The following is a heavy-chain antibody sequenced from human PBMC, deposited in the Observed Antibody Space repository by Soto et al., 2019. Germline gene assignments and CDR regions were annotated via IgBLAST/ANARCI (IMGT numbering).Heavy chain of an antibody. J-gene: IGHJ4*02. CDR1: GFTFSNYW. Sequence: GGSLRLSCAASGFTFSNYWMSWVRQAPGKGLEWVASIKQDGSEKYYVDSVKGRFTISRDNAKTSLFLQLNSLRADDRAVYYCANAGQWRHSDHWGRGTLVTVXS. CDR2: IKQDGSEK. CDR3: ANAGQWRHSDH. V-gene: IGHV3-7*03. D-gene: IGHD6-19*01.